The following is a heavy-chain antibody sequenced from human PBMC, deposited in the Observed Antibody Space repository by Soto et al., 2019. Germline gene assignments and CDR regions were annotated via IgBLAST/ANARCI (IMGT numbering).Heavy chain of an antibody. CDR3: ARDNWNCVRGFDI. V-gene: IGHV1-3*01. D-gene: IGHD1-20*01. CDR1: GYTFTHYA. Sequence: ASVKVSCKASGYTFTHYAIQWVRQAPGQRLEWMGWINAASANTKYSQKFQGRVTITRDTSATTVYMELSSLRSEDTAVYYCARDNWNCVRGFDIWGQGTMVTVSS. CDR2: INAASANT. J-gene: IGHJ3*02.